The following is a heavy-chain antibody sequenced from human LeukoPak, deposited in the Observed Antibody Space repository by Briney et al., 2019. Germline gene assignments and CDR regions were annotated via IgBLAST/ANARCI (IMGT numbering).Heavy chain of an antibody. Sequence: GGSLRLSCAASEFSVGSNYMTWVRQAPGRGLEWVSLIYSGGSTYYADSVKGRFTISRDNSKNMLYLQMNSLRAEDTAVYYCAKGSDYDSKYYYYYMDVWGKGTTVTVSS. D-gene: IGHD3-22*01. CDR1: EFSVGSNY. CDR3: AKGSDYDSKYYYYYMDV. CDR2: IYSGGST. J-gene: IGHJ6*03. V-gene: IGHV3-66*01.